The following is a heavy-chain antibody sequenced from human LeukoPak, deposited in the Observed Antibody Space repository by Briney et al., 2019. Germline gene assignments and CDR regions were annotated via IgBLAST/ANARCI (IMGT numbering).Heavy chain of an antibody. CDR1: GFTLRTHW. J-gene: IGHJ2*01. Sequence: GGSLRLSCAASGFTLRTHWMHWVSQAPGKGLVWVSRINKDGSRTTYADSVKGRFTISRDNAKNTLYLQMNSLRAEDTAVYYCVREDYNDSGWYFDLWGRGTLVTVSS. D-gene: IGHD4-17*01. V-gene: IGHV3-74*01. CDR3: VREDYNDSGWYFDL. CDR2: INKDGSRT.